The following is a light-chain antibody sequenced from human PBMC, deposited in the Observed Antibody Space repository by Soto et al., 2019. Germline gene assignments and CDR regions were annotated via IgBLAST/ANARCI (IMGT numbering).Light chain of an antibody. CDR2: TSS. CDR3: HQRSDWPLT. J-gene: IGKJ4*01. Sequence: EIVLTQSPATLSLSPGERATLSCRASQNINNYLAWYQQKPGQAPRLVIYTSSNRAAGIPARFSGSGSGTDFTLTLSGLEPEDFAIYYCHQRSDWPLTFGGGTKVEIK. CDR1: QNINNY. V-gene: IGKV3-11*01.